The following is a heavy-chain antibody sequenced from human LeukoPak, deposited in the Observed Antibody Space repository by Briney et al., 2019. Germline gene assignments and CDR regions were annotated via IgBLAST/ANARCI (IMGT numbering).Heavy chain of an antibody. CDR3: AELGITMIGGV. V-gene: IGHV3-43*01. J-gene: IGHJ6*04. D-gene: IGHD3-10*02. Sequence: PGGSLRLSCAASGFTFDDYTMHWVRQAPGKDLEWVSLISWDGGSTYYADSVKGRFTISRDNAKNSLCLQMNSLRAEDTAVYYCAELGITMIGGVWGKGTTVTISS. CDR2: ISWDGGST. CDR1: GFTFDDYT.